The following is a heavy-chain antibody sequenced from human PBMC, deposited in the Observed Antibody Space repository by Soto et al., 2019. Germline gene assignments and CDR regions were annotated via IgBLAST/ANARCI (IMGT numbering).Heavy chain of an antibody. V-gene: IGHV4-61*01. CDR1: GGSVSGGSYF. J-gene: IGHJ4*02. CDR3: AREGRIGTFDY. Sequence: SETLSLTCTGSGGSVSGGSYFRSWVRQPPGKGLEWIGYFYYSGSTKYNPSLKSRVTILEDTSKNQFSLKLNSVTAADTAVYSCAREGRIGTFDYWGQGALVT. CDR2: FYYSGST. D-gene: IGHD6-13*01.